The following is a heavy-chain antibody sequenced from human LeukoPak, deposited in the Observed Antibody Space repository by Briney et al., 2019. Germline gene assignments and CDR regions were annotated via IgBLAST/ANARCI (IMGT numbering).Heavy chain of an antibody. V-gene: IGHV3-23*01. J-gene: IGHJ4*02. CDR2: VSESGGST. CDR3: ARPISGYPGY. Sequence: PGGSLRLSCVASGFTFSTYAMGWVRQVPGKGLEWVSSVSESGGSTYYADSVKGRFTISRDNSKDTLYLQMNSLRAEDTAVYYCARPISGYPGYWGQGTLVTVSS. CDR1: GFTFSTYA. D-gene: IGHD5-12*01.